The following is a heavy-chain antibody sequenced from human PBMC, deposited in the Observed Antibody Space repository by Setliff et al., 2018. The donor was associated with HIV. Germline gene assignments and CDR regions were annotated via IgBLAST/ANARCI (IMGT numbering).Heavy chain of an antibody. CDR2: IYHSGTT. CDR1: GYAITSGFY. Sequence: PSETLSLTCAVSGYAITSGFYWGWIRQPPGKGLEWIGSIYHSGTTNYNSSLKSRLTISIDTSENQFSLKLSSVTAADTAVYYCARLSTTSRDFDSWGRGTLVTVSS. CDR3: ARLSTTSRDFDS. J-gene: IGHJ4*02. D-gene: IGHD2-2*01. V-gene: IGHV4-38-2*01.